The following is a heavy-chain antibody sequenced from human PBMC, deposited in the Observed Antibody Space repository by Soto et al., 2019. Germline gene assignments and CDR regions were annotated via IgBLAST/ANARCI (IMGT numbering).Heavy chain of an antibody. J-gene: IGHJ4*02. CDR1: GYTFTSYA. V-gene: IGHV1-3*01. Sequence: GASVKVSCKASGYTFTSYAMHWVRQAPGQRLEWMGWINAGNGNTKYSQKFQGRVTITRDTSASTAYMELSSLRSEDTAVYYCARSPGLWFGELLSTLDYWGQGTLVTVSS. D-gene: IGHD3-10*01. CDR3: ARSPGLWFGELLSTLDY. CDR2: INAGNGNT.